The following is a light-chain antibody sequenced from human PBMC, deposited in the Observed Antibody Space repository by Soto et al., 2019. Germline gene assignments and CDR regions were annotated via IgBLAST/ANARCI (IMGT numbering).Light chain of an antibody. CDR1: QSVSSN. V-gene: IGKV3-15*01. J-gene: IGKJ1*01. Sequence: EIVMTQSPATLSVSPGERATLSCRASQSVSSNLAWYQQKPGQAPRLLIYGASTRATGIPARFSGSGSGTEFTLTISSLQSEDFAVYYCQLGTTFGQGTKVEIK. CDR2: GAS. CDR3: QLGTT.